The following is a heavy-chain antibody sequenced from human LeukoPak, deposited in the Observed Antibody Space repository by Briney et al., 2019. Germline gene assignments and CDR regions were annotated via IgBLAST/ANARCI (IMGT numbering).Heavy chain of an antibody. CDR3: AKYCSSSNYYYGMDV. CDR2: ISYDGSYK. V-gene: IGHV3-30*18. Sequence: GGSLRLSCAASGFTFSSYGMHWVRQAPGKGLEWVAVISYDGSYKQYADSVKGRFTISRDNSEKTLYLQMSSLRAEDTAVYYCAKYCSSSNYYYGMDVWGQGTTVTVSS. J-gene: IGHJ6*02. CDR1: GFTFSSYG. D-gene: IGHD6-13*01.